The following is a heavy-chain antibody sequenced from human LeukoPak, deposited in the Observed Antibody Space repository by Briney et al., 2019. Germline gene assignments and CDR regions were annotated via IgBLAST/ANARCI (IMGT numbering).Heavy chain of an antibody. V-gene: IGHV3-30*02. CDR2: IRYDGSNK. D-gene: IGHD3-10*01. J-gene: IGHJ4*02. CDR1: GFTFSSYG. Sequence: GGSLRLSCAASGFTFSSYGMHWVRQAPGKGLEWVAFIRYDGSNKYYADSVKGRFTISRDNSKNTLYLQMNSLRAEDTAVYYCARDGDGETGRFDYWGQGTLVTVSS. CDR3: ARDGDGETGRFDY.